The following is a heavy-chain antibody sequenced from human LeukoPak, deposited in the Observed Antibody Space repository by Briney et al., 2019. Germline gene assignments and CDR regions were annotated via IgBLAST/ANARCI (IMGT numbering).Heavy chain of an antibody. CDR1: GGSISSRDYF. Sequence: SETLSLTCTVSGGSISSRDYFWSWIRQPPGKGPEWIGYIYYSGTTYYNPSLKSRVTISVDTSKDQFSLKLTSVTAADTAVYYCAREDYGGNSADYWGQGTLVTVSS. D-gene: IGHD4-23*01. V-gene: IGHV4-30-4*08. J-gene: IGHJ4*02. CDR3: AREDYGGNSADY. CDR2: IYYSGTT.